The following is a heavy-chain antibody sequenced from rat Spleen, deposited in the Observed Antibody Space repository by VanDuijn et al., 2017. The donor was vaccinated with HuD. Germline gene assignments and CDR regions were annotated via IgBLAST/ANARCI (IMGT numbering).Heavy chain of an antibody. J-gene: IGHJ3*01. Sequence: EVQLVESGGGLVQPGRSLKLSCAASGFTFSRFAMVWVRQAPKKGLEWVATITSGGSKSYYPDSVKGRFTISRDNARSTLYLQMDSLRSEDTATYYCARHARENYYSGPFPYWGQGTLVTVSS. D-gene: IGHD1-1*01. V-gene: IGHV5-25*01. CDR1: GFTFSRFA. CDR3: ARHARENYYSGPFPY. CDR2: ITSGGSKS.